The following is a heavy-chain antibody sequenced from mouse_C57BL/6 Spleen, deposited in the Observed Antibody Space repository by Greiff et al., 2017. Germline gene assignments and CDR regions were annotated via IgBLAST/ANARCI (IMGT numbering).Heavy chain of an antibody. CDR3: ATSYGNYPYYAMDY. V-gene: IGHV2-6*01. J-gene: IGHJ4*01. CDR2: IWGVGST. CDR1: GFSLTSYG. Sequence: VQLVESGPGLVAPSQSLSITCTVSGFSLTSYGVDWVRQSPGKGLEWLGVIWGVGSTNYNSALKSRLSISKDNSKSQVFLKMNSLQTDDTAMYYCATSYGNYPYYAMDYWGQGTSVTVSS. D-gene: IGHD2-10*01.